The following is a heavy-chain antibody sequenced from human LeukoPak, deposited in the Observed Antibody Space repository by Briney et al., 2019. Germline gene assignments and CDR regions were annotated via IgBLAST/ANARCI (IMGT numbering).Heavy chain of an antibody. Sequence: GGSLRLSCAASGFTFSSYWMSWVRQAPGKGLEWEANIKQDGSEKYYVDSVKGRFTISRDNANNSLYLQMNSLRVEDTAVYYCVRGGIWGSFDYWGQGNLITVSS. V-gene: IGHV3-7*01. CDR1: GFTFSSYW. CDR3: VRGGIWGSFDY. D-gene: IGHD3-16*01. CDR2: IKQDGSEK. J-gene: IGHJ4*02.